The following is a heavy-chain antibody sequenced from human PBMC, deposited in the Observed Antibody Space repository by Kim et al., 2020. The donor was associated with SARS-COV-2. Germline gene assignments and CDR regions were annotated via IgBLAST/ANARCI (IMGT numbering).Heavy chain of an antibody. CDR2: IIPIFGTA. V-gene: IGHV1-69*13. D-gene: IGHD3-9*01. CDR1: GGTFSSYA. J-gene: IGHJ2*01. Sequence: SVKVSCKASGGTFSSYAISWVRQAPGQGLEWMGGIIPIFGTANYAQKFQGRVTITADESTSTAYMELSSLRSEDTAVYYCALFIHYYDILTGYQTDWYFDLWGRGTLVTVSS. CDR3: ALFIHYYDILTGYQTDWYFDL.